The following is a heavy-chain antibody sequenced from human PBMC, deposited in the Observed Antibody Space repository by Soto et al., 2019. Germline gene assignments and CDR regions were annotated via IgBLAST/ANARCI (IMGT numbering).Heavy chain of an antibody. J-gene: IGHJ2*01. Sequence: QVQLQQWGAGLLKPSETLSLTCAVYGGSFSDDYWGWIHQPPGKGLEWIGDINHSGTTNYNPSLKRRVTISVDTSKKQFSLRLRSVTAADTAVYYCVKNFDLWGRGTLVTVSS. CDR3: VKNFDL. V-gene: IGHV4-34*01. CDR2: INHSGTT. CDR1: GGSFSDDY.